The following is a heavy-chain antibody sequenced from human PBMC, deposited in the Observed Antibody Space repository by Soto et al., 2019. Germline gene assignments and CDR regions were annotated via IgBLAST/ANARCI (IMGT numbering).Heavy chain of an antibody. CDR2: IYSSGST. J-gene: IGHJ5*02. CDR3: AREDAARIERWFDA. V-gene: IGHV4-31*11. Sequence: PSETLSLTCAVSGGSIISASYSWNWIRQSPGRGLEWIGHIYSSGSTYYNPSLESRVSISVDTSNNQFSLKLTSVTAADTAVYFCAREDAARIERWFDAWGQGILVTVSS. D-gene: IGHD6-6*01. CDR1: GGSIISASYS.